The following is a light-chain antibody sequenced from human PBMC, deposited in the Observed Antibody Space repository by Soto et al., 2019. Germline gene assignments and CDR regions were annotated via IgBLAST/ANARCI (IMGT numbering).Light chain of an antibody. CDR1: QTLLHSNGHNY. J-gene: IGKJ1*01. Sequence: DVVMTQSPLSLPVIPGEPASISCRSSQTLLHSNGHNYLDWYLQKPGQSPHLLIYLGSNRASGVPDIFSGSGSGAEFTLKISRVEAEDVGIYYFMQTLQTPPWTFGQGTKVEFK. CDR2: LGS. CDR3: MQTLQTPPWT. V-gene: IGKV2-28*01.